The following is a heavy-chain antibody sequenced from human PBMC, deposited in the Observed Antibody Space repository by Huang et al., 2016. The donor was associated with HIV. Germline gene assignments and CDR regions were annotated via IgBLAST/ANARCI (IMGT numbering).Heavy chain of an antibody. CDR2: IIPSCGTA. CDR3: ARARGYYDSSVSYYFDY. V-gene: IGHV1-69*13. CDR1: GGTFSSYA. J-gene: IGHJ4*02. Sequence: QVQLVQSGAEVKKPGSSVKVSCKASGGTFSSYAISGVRQAPGQGLEGRGGIIPSCGTANYAQKFQGRVTITADESTSTAYMELSSLRSEDTAVYYCARARGYYDSSVSYYFDYWGQGTLVTVSS. D-gene: IGHD3-22*01.